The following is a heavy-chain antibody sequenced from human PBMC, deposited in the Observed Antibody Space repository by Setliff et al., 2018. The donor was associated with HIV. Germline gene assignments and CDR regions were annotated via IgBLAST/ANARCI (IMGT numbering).Heavy chain of an antibody. J-gene: IGHJ6*02. V-gene: IGHV1-2*02. CDR1: GYTFTGYS. D-gene: IGHD2-15*01. Sequence: ASVKVSCKASGYTFTGYSMHWVRPAPGQGLEWMGWINPNSGGTNYAQKFQGRVTMTRDTSISTAYMELSRLRSDDTAVYYCARSARDCSGGSCYLPFFYYYGMDVWGQGTTVTVSS. CDR3: ARSARDCSGGSCYLPFFYYYGMDV. CDR2: INPNSGGT.